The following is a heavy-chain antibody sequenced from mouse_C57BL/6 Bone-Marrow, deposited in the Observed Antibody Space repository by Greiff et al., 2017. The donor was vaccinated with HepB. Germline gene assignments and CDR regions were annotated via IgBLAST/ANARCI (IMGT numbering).Heavy chain of an antibody. Sequence: QVQLQQPGAELVKPGASVKMSCKASGYTFTSYWITWVKQRPVQGLEWIGDIYPGSGSTNYNEKFKSKATLTVDTSSSTAYMQLSSLTSEDSAVYYCARVLYIEGAMDYWGQGTSVTVSS. V-gene: IGHV1-55*01. CDR3: ARVLYIEGAMDY. CDR1: GYTFTSYW. CDR2: IYPGSGST. J-gene: IGHJ4*01. D-gene: IGHD1-1*01.